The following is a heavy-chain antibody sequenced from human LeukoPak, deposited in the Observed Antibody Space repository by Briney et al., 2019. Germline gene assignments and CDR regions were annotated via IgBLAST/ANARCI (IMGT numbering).Heavy chain of an antibody. V-gene: IGHV4-30-2*01. CDR2: IYHSGST. CDR1: GGSISSGGYS. CDR3: ARVGYYYYGMDV. Sequence: SQTLSLTCAVSGGSISSGGYSWGWIRQPPGKGLEWIGYIYHSGSTYYNPSLKSRVTISVDRSKNQFSLKLSSVTAADTAVYYCARVGYYYYGMDVWGQGITVTVSS. J-gene: IGHJ6*02.